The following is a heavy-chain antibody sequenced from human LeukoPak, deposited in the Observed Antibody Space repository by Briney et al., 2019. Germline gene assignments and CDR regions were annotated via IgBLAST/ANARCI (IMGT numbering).Heavy chain of an antibody. CDR3: AGGLTAGYNWFDP. Sequence: GGSLRLSCAASGFTFSSYGMHWVRQAPGKGLDWVAYIQYDGSNEQYADSVKGRFSISRDSSKNTLYLQMNSLRAEDTAVYYCAGGLTAGYNWFDPWGQGTLVTVSS. J-gene: IGHJ5*02. D-gene: IGHD5-18*01. CDR1: GFTFSSYG. V-gene: IGHV3-30*12. CDR2: IQYDGSNE.